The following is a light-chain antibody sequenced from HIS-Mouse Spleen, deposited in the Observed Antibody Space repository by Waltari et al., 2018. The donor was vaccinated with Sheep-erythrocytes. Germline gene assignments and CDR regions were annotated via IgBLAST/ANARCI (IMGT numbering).Light chain of an antibody. J-gene: IGLJ3*02. Sequence: QSALTQPASVSGSPGQSITISCTGTSSDVGRYNLVSWYQQHPGKAPKLMIYEGSKRPSGVSNRFSGYKSGNTASLTISGLRAEDEADYYCCSYAGSSTPWVFGGGTKLTVL. CDR3: CSYAGSSTPWV. CDR1: SSDVGRYNL. CDR2: EGS. V-gene: IGLV2-23*01.